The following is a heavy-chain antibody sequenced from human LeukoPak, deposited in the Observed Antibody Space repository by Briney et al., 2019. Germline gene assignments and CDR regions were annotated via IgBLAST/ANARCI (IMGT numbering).Heavy chain of an antibody. CDR1: GFTFSSYW. J-gene: IGHJ4*02. CDR3: AREDRYIGSYYGY. Sequence: GGSLRLSCAASGFTFSSYWMHWVRQAPGKGLVWVSRINTDGSSTSYADSVKGRFTISRDNAKNSVDLQMNSLRVEDTAVYYCAREDRYIGSYYGYWGQGTLVTVSS. CDR2: INTDGSST. D-gene: IGHD1-26*01. V-gene: IGHV3-74*01.